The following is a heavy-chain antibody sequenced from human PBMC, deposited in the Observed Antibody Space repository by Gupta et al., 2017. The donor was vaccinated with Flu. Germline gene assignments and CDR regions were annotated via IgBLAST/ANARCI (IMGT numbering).Heavy chain of an antibody. CDR2: ISGSGGST. Sequence: EVQLLESGGGLVQPGGSLRLSCAASGFTFSSYAMSWVSQAPGKGLEWVSAISGSGGSTSYADSVKGRFTISRDNSKNTLYLQMNSLRAEDTAVYYCARGYWSSTSCYPYYFDYWGQGTLVTVSS. D-gene: IGHD2-2*01. J-gene: IGHJ4*02. V-gene: IGHV3-23*01. CDR3: ARGYWSSTSCYPYYFDY. CDR1: GFTFSSYA.